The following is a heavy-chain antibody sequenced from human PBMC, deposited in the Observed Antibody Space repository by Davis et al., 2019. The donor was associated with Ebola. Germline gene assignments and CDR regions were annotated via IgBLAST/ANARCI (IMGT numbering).Heavy chain of an antibody. D-gene: IGHD1-20*01. CDR2: IKHDGSEK. Sequence: GGSLRLSCVASGFMFSSYWMSWVRQAPGRGLEWVANIKHDGSEKYYVDSVKGRFTISRDNAKNSLFLQMNSLRAEDTAVYYCARGRYNWNYWGQGTLVTVSS. CDR3: ARGRYNWNY. J-gene: IGHJ4*02. V-gene: IGHV3-7*01. CDR1: GFMFSSYW.